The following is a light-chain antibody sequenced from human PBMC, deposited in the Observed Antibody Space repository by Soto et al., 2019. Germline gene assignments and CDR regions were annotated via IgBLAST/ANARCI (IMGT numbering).Light chain of an antibody. CDR3: QQRANWPLS. CDR2: DAS. V-gene: IGKV3-11*01. J-gene: IGKJ4*01. CDR1: QSVNN. Sequence: EIVLTQSPATLSLSPGEGVTLSCRASQSVNNLAWYQQKPGQAPTLLIYDASNRATGIPTRFSGSGSGTDFPLTITNLEPEDFAVYYCQQRANWPLSFGGGTKVEIK.